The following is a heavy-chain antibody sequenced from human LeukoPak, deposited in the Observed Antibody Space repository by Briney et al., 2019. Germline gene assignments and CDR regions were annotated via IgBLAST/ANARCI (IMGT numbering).Heavy chain of an antibody. CDR1: GFTFSSFP. CDR2: ISASGSGT. V-gene: IGHV3-23*01. CDR3: AKDNLFLRGTYFLD. J-gene: IGHJ4*02. D-gene: IGHD1-26*01. Sequence: GGSLRLSCAASGFTFSSFPMSWVRQAPGKGLEWVAAISASGSGTYYADSVQGRFTISRDNSKNTLFLQIDSLRAEDTAVYHCAKDNLFLRGTYFLDWGQGTLITVSS.